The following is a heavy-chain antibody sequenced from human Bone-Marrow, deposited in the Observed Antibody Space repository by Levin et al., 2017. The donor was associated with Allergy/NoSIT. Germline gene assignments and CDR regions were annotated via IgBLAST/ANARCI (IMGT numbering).Heavy chain of an antibody. CDR2: ISSSSSYI. V-gene: IGHV3-21*01. D-gene: IGHD1-26*01. Sequence: LSLTCAASGFTFSSYSMNWVRQAPGKGLEWVSSISSSSSYIYYADSVKGRFTISRDNAKNSLYLQMNSLRAEDTAVYYCATGQWELGSLYYFDYWGQGTLVTVSS. CDR3: ATGQWELGSLYYFDY. J-gene: IGHJ4*02. CDR1: GFTFSSYS.